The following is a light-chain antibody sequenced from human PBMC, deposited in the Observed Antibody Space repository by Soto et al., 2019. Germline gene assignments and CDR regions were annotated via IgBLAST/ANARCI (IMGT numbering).Light chain of an antibody. V-gene: IGKV3-11*01. CDR1: QSVKNY. J-gene: IGKJ4*01. Sequence: EIVLTQSPATLSLSPGERATLSCRASQSVKNYLAWYQQKPGQAPRLPIYDASNRATGIPARFSGSGSGTDFTLTISRLEPEDSAVYYCQQRSNWPPVTFGGGTKVEIK. CDR2: DAS. CDR3: QQRSNWPPVT.